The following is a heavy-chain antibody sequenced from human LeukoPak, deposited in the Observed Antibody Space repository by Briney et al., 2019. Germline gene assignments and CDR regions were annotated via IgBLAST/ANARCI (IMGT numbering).Heavy chain of an antibody. D-gene: IGHD2-2*02. CDR3: ASPYCSSTSCYRGPFDY. Sequence: GASVKVSCKASGGTFSSYAISWVRQAPGQGLEWMGGIIPIFGTANYAQKFQGRVTIIADESTSTAYMELSSLRSEDTAVYYCASPYCSSTSCYRGPFDYWGQGTLVTVSS. J-gene: IGHJ4*02. CDR2: IIPIFGTA. CDR1: GGTFSSYA. V-gene: IGHV1-69*13.